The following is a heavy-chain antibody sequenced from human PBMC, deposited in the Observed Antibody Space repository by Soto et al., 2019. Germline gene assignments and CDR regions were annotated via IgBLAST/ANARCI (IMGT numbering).Heavy chain of an antibody. CDR2: IYYSGST. Sequence: QLQLQESGPGLVKPSETLSLTCTVSGGSISSSSYYWGWIRQPPGKGLEWIGSIYYSGSTYYTPPLKRRVTISVDTSKNQFSLKLSSVTAADTAVYYCARHTPAISISDHWGQGTLVTVSS. D-gene: IGHD2-15*01. J-gene: IGHJ4*02. CDR3: ARHTPAISISDH. CDR1: GGSISSSSYY. V-gene: IGHV4-39*01.